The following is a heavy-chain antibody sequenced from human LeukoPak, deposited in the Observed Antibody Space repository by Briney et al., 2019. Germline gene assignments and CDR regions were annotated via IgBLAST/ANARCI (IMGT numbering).Heavy chain of an antibody. V-gene: IGHV1-69*13. Sequence: ASVKVSCKASGYTFTSYGISWVRQAPGQGLEWMGGITPIFGTANYAQKFQGRVTITADESTSTAYMELSSLRSEDTAVYYCATGCGGDCPFDYWGQGTLVTVSS. CDR2: ITPIFGTA. D-gene: IGHD2-21*02. CDR1: GYTFTSYG. J-gene: IGHJ4*02. CDR3: ATGCGGDCPFDY.